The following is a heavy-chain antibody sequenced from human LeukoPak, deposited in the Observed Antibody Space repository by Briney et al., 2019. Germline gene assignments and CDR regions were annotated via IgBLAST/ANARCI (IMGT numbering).Heavy chain of an antibody. V-gene: IGHV1-8*02. D-gene: IGHD2-15*01. J-gene: IGHJ4*02. CDR2: INPNSGNT. CDR3: ARPGRRYCSGGSCYPSFDY. Sequence: ASVKVSCKASGYTFTGYYMHWVRQAPGQGLEWMGWINPNSGNTGYAQKFQGRVTMTRNTSISTAYMELSSLRSEDTAVYYCARPGRRYCSGGSCYPSFDYWGQGTLVTVSS. CDR1: GYTFTGYY.